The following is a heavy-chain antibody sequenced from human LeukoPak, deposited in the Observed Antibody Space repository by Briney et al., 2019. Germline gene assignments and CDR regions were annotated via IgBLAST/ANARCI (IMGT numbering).Heavy chain of an antibody. CDR3: ARATVSYYYDSSGSSMDY. CDR1: GYTFTGYY. CDR2: INPNSGGT. V-gene: IGHV1-2*02. D-gene: IGHD3-22*01. Sequence: ASVKVSCMASGYTFTGYYMHWVRQAPGQGLEWMGWINPNSGGTNYAQKFQGRVTMTRDTSISTAYMELSRLRSDDTAVFYCARATVSYYYDSSGSSMDYWGQGTLVTVSS. J-gene: IGHJ4*02.